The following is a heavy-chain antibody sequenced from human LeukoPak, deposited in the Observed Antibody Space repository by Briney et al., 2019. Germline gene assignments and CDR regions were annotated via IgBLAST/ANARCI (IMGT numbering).Heavy chain of an antibody. CDR2: IYTRGST. D-gene: IGHD2-15*01. CDR3: ARGRYCSADICSGGDAFDI. CDR1: GGSIKNYY. J-gene: IGHJ3*02. V-gene: IGHV4-4*07. Sequence: SETLSLTCTVSGGSIKNYYWSWIRQPAGKGLEWIGRIYTRGSTNYNPSLKSRVTMSVDTSKNQFSLTLSSVTAADTAVYYCARGRYCSADICSGGDAFDIWGQGTMVSVSS.